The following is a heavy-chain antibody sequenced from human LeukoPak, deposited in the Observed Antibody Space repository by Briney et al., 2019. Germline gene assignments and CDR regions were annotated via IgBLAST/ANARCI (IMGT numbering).Heavy chain of an antibody. CDR3: ARDIHSVAFDI. J-gene: IGHJ3*02. V-gene: IGHV3-48*04. CDR2: ISSSSSTI. Sequence: GGSLRLSCAASRFTFSIFAMNWVRQAPGKGLEWLSYISSSSSTIYYADSVKGRFTISRDNAKRSVYLQMNSLGVEDTAVYYCARDIHSVAFDIWGQGTMVTVSS. CDR1: RFTFSIFA.